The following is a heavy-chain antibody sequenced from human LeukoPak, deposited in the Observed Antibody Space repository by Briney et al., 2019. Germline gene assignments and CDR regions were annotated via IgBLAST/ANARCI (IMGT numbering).Heavy chain of an antibody. V-gene: IGHV3-23*01. J-gene: IGHJ4*02. Sequence: GGSLRLSCAASGFTFNTYAIYWVRQAPGKGMEWFSGICGSGGCTYYADSVKGRFTISRDNSKNTVYLQMNSLTADDTAVYYCAKTTVGYSSGRYPGWPADCWGQGTPVTASS. CDR2: ICGSGGCT. D-gene: IGHD6-19*01. CDR1: GFTFNTYA. CDR3: AKTTVGYSSGRYPGWPADC.